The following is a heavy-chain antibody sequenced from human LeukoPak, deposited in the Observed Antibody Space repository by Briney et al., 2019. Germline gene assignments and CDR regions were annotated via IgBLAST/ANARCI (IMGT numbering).Heavy chain of an antibody. CDR3: ARAFYPGYYSYMAV. Sequence: SETLSLTCTVSGGSISSYYWSWIRQPPGKGLEWIGYIYYSGSTNYNPSLKSRATTSVDTSKNQFSLKLSSVTAADTAVYYCARAFYPGYYSYMAVWGKGTTVTVSS. D-gene: IGHD3-3*02. V-gene: IGHV4-59*01. CDR2: IYYSGST. J-gene: IGHJ6*03. CDR1: GGSISSYY.